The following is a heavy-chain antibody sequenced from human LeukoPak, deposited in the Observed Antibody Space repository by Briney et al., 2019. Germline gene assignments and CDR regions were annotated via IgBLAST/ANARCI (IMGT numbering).Heavy chain of an antibody. CDR2: ISYDGSNK. CDR1: GFTFSSYA. J-gene: IGHJ5*02. CDR3: AREEVSPSTVTTLNWFDP. D-gene: IGHD4-17*01. V-gene: IGHV3-30-3*01. Sequence: QTGGSLRLSCAASGFTFSSYAMHWVRQAPGKGLEWVAVISYDGSNKYYADSVKGRFTISRDNSKNTLYPQMNSLRAEDTAVYYCAREEVSPSTVTTLNWFDPWGQGTLVTVSS.